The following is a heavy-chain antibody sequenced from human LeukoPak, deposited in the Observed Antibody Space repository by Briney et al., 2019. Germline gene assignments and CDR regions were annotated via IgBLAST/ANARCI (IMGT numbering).Heavy chain of an antibody. CDR1: GFTFSSYS. D-gene: IGHD5-12*01. J-gene: IGHJ6*02. CDR2: ISSSSSTI. V-gene: IGHV3-48*02. Sequence: PGGSLRLSCAASGFTFSSYSMNWVRQAPGKGLEWVSYISSSSSTIYYADSVKGRFTISRDNAKNSLYLQMNSLRDEDTAVYYCARVIVATTWIYYYGMDVCGQGTTVTDSS. CDR3: ARVIVATTWIYYYGMDV.